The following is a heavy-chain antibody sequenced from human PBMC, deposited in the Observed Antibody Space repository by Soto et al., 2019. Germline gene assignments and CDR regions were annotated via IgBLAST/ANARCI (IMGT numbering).Heavy chain of an antibody. Sequence: GGSLRLYCVASGFTFSDYYMSWIRKAPGKGLEWVSYISSSSSYTNYADSVKGRFTISRDNAKNSLYLQMNSLRAEDTAVYYCARDHHRYSGYDYVDYWGQGTLVTVSS. CDR3: ARDHHRYSGYDYVDY. D-gene: IGHD5-12*01. CDR2: ISSSSSYT. CDR1: GFTFSDYY. J-gene: IGHJ4*02. V-gene: IGHV3-11*05.